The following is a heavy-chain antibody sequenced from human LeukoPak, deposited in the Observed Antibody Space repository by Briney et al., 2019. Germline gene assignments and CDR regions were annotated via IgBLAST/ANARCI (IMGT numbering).Heavy chain of an antibody. D-gene: IGHD5-18*01. CDR3: ARDTAMVTYYYYYYYMDV. V-gene: IGHV3-7*01. Sequence: GGSLRLSCAASGFTFSSYWMSWVRQAPGKGLEWVANIKQDGSEKYYVDSVKGRFTISRDNAKNSLYLQMNSLRAEDTAMYYCARDTAMVTYYYYYYYMDVWGKGTTVTVSS. CDR1: GFTFSSYW. J-gene: IGHJ6*03. CDR2: IKQDGSEK.